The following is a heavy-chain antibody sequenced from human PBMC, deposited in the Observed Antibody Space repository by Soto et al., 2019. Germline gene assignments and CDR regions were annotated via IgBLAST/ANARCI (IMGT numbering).Heavy chain of an antibody. Sequence: SVKVSCKASGGTFSSYAISWVRQAPGQGLEWMGGIIPIFGTANYAQKFQGRVTITADESTSTAYMGLSSLRSEDTAVYYCASLETYDFWSGLDYWGQGTLVTVSS. CDR1: GGTFSSYA. J-gene: IGHJ4*02. CDR3: ASLETYDFWSGLDY. D-gene: IGHD3-3*01. CDR2: IIPIFGTA. V-gene: IGHV1-69*13.